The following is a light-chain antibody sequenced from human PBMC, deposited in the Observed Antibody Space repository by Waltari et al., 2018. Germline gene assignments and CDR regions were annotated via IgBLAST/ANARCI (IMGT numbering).Light chain of an antibody. Sequence: DIKMTQSPSTLSASVGDRVTITCRASQSVNTWLAWYQQKPGKAPNLLIYDASSLESGVPSRFSGSGSGTEFTLTISSLQPDDSASYYCQQYNSHWTIGQGTKVEIK. J-gene: IGKJ1*01. CDR1: QSVNTW. CDR3: QQYNSHWT. CDR2: DAS. V-gene: IGKV1-5*01.